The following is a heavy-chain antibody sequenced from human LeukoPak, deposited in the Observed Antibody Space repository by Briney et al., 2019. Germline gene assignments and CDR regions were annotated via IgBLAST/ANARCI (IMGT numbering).Heavy chain of an antibody. V-gene: IGHV4-34*01. CDR3: LGMRGDYFDY. Sequence: RTSETLSLTCAVYGGSFSGYYWSWIRQPPGKGLEWIGEINHSGSTNYNPSLKSRVTISVDTSKNQFSLKLSSVTAADTAVYYCLGMRGDYFDYWGQGTLVTVSS. CDR1: GGSFSGYY. D-gene: IGHD7-27*01. CDR2: INHSGST. J-gene: IGHJ4*02.